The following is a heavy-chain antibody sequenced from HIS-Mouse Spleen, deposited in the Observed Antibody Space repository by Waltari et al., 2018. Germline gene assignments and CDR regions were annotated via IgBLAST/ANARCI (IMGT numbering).Heavy chain of an antibody. CDR3: ARDQMETGDPDY. V-gene: IGHV1-69*04. D-gene: IGHD7-27*01. CDR1: GGTFSGSA. Sequence: QVQLVQSGAEVKKPASSVKVSCKRSGGTFSGSASSWVQQAPGQGLEWMGRIIPILGIANNAQKFQGRVTITADKSTSTAYMELSSLRSEDTAVYYCARDQMETGDPDYWGQGTLVTVSS. J-gene: IGHJ4*02. CDR2: IIPILGIA.